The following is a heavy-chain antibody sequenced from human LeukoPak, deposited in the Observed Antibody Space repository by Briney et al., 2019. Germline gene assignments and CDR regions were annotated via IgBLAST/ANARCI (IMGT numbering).Heavy chain of an antibody. CDR3: ARGASYYYGSGSTTFDP. J-gene: IGHJ5*02. V-gene: IGHV4-34*01. CDR1: GFSFSSYW. CDR2: INHSGST. Sequence: GSLRLSCAASGFSFSSYWMSWVRQAPGKGLEWIGEINHSGSTNYNPSLKSRVTISVDTSKNQFSLKLSSVTAADTAVYYCARGASYYYGSGSTTFDPWGQGTLVTVSS. D-gene: IGHD3-10*01.